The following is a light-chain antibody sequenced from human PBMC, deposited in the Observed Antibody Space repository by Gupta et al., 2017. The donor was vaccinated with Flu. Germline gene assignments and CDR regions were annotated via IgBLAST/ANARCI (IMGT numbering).Light chain of an antibody. CDR3: GTWDSSLSGYV. V-gene: IGLV1-51*02. CDR1: YSNIGDNY. Sequence: QSVLTQPPSVSASPGQKVTISCSGGYSNIGDNYVSWYQQLPGTAPKLLIYEDNKRPSEIPDRFSGSKSGTSATLDITGLQTGDEADYYCGTWDSSLSGYVLGTGTKVTVL. CDR2: EDN. J-gene: IGLJ1*01.